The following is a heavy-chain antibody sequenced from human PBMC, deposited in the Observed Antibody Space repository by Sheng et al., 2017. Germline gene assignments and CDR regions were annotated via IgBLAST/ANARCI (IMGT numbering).Heavy chain of an antibody. CDR2: INHSGST. CDR1: GGSFSDYY. J-gene: IGHJ3*02. D-gene: IGHD2-8*01. CDR3: ARGRRPPRGTRCTIATVPLPADYAFVY. V-gene: IGHV4-34*01. Sequence: QVQLQQWGAGLLKPSETLSLTCVVYGGSFSDYYWTWIRQPPGKGLEWIGEINHSGSTNYNPSLKSRVTISVDTSKNQFSLKLSSVAAADTALYYCARGRRPPRGTRCTIATVPLPADYAFVYLGRRD.